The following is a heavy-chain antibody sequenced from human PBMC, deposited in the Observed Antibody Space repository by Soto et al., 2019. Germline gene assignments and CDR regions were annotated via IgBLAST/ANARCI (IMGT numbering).Heavy chain of an antibody. J-gene: IGHJ5*01. Sequence: QLVQSGAEVKKPGASVKVSCKASGCTFANYAMQWVRQAPGQRLEWMGWINGGSGSTRYSQNFQGRLTITRDSSANTFYMELSSLRSGDTVIYYCARSPPPLGRFDSWGQGTLVTVSS. CDR3: ARSPPPLGRFDS. CDR1: GCTFANYA. CDR2: INGGSGST. V-gene: IGHV1-3*01.